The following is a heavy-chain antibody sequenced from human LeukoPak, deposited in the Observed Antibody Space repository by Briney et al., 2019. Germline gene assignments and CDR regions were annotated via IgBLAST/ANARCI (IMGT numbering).Heavy chain of an antibody. Sequence: GGSLRLSRVGSGFTFSGYSMNWVRQAPGKGLEWVSSISSSTSYIHYADSVRGRFTISRDNAKSSVYLQMNSLRAEDTAVYYCATDPWQGRGLLDYWGQGTLVTVSS. CDR1: GFTFSGYS. CDR3: ATDPWQGRGLLDY. CDR2: ISSSTSYI. J-gene: IGHJ4*02. D-gene: IGHD3-10*01. V-gene: IGHV3-21*01.